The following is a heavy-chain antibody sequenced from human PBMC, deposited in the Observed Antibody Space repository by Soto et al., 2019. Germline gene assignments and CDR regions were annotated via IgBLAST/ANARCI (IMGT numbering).Heavy chain of an antibody. J-gene: IGHJ5*02. Sequence: EVQLVESGGGLVQPGRSLRLSCVVSGLNFDDYAMHWVRQLPGKGLEWVAGLSWSGGTIDYADSVKGRFTISRDNAKNSLYLEMNSLRPEDTAVYYCTRWNGYGDLWGQGTLVTVSS. CDR2: LSWSGGTI. CDR1: GLNFDDYA. CDR3: TRWNGYGDL. D-gene: IGHD1-1*01. V-gene: IGHV3-9*01.